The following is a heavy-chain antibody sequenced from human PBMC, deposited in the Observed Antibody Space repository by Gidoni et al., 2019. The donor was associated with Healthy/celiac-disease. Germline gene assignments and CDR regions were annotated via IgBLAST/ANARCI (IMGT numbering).Heavy chain of an antibody. V-gene: IGHV3-66*01. CDR3: AILAMTTVTTEDWYFDL. CDR2: IYSGGST. J-gene: IGHJ2*01. D-gene: IGHD4-17*01. Sequence: EVQLVESGGGFVQSGGALRLSCAASGFTVSSSYMSWVRQAPGKGLEWVSVIYSGGSTYYADSVKDRFTISRDNSKNTLYLQMNSRRAEDTAVYYCAILAMTTVTTEDWYFDLWGRGTLVTVSS. CDR1: GFTVSSSY.